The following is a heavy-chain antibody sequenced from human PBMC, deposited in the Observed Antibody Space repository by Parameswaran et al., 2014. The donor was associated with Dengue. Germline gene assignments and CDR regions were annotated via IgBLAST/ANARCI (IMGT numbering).Heavy chain of an antibody. V-gene: IGHV4-39*07. Sequence: WIRQPQEGLEWIGSIYYSGSTYYNPSLKSRVTISVDTSKNQFSLKLSSVTAADTAVYYCARASWYNWNSFVSWYWGQGTLVTVSS. J-gene: IGHJ4*02. D-gene: IGHD1-1*01. CDR2: IYYSGST. CDR3: ARASWYNWNSFVSWY.